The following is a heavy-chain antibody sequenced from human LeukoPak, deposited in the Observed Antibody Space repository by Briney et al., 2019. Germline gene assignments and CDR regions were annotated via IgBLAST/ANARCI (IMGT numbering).Heavy chain of an antibody. CDR2: INHSGST. J-gene: IGHJ4*02. V-gene: IGHV4-34*01. CDR1: GGSFSGYY. CDR3: ARVLKYYDILTGYSPCYFDY. D-gene: IGHD3-9*01. Sequence: SETLSLTCAVYGGSFSGYYWSWIRQPPGKGLEWIGEINHSGSTNYNPSLKSRVTISVDTSKNQFSLKLSSVTAADTAVYYCARVLKYYDILTGYSPCYFDYWGQGTLVTVSS.